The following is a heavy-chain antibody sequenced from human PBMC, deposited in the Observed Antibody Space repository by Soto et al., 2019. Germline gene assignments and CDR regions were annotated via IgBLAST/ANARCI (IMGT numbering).Heavy chain of an antibody. V-gene: IGHV4-31*03. CDR1: GGSISNAVYY. D-gene: IGHD2-15*01. Sequence: SDTLSLTCTVSGGSISNAVYYWSWIRQHPGKGLEWIGYISHNGDTYYNPSLKSRLFISVDTSQNQFSLKLTSVTAADTAVYYCARLGAATSWFDPWGQGXLVTVSS. CDR3: ARLGAATSWFDP. J-gene: IGHJ5*02. CDR2: ISHNGDT.